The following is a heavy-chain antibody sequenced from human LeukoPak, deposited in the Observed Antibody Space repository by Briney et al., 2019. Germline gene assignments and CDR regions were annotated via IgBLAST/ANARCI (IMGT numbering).Heavy chain of an antibody. CDR3: ARYDSRGSASTRFDY. D-gene: IGHD3-16*01. CDR2: IYGTGST. Sequence: SKTLSLTCAVSGYSLGKNYYWGWIRQPPEKGLEWVGRIYGTGSTSYNPSLMNRVTMSVDTSKNHFSLKLTSVTAADTAVYYCARYDSRGSASTRFDYWGQGILVTISS. V-gene: IGHV4-38-2*01. CDR1: GYSLGKNYY. J-gene: IGHJ4*02.